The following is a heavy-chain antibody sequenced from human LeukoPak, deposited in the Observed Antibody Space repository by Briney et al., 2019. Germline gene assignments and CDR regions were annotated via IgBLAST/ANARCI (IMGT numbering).Heavy chain of an antibody. CDR2: INYKVDNK. V-gene: IGHV3-23*01. CDR3: AKDGHCPGALCPTQIAVAGYNDN. CDR1: GFTFSIYT. J-gene: IGHJ4*02. D-gene: IGHD6-19*01. Sequence: GGSLRLSCAASGFTFSIYTMNWVRQAPGKGLEWVSIINYKVDNKYYADSVQGRFTISRDNSKNTVYLQMNSLRAEDTAIYYCAKDGHCPGALCPTQIAVAGYNDNWGQGTPVTVSS.